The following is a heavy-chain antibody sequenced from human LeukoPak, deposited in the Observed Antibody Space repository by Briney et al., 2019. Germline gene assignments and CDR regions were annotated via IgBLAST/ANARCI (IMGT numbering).Heavy chain of an antibody. CDR1: GGTFSGYA. Sequence: GASVKVSCKASGGTFSGYAISWVRQAPGRGLEWMGGIIPIFGTANYAQKFQGRVTITTDESTSTAYMELSSLRSDDTAVYYCARDKAVTTELTQYFQHWGQGTLVTVSS. CDR3: ARDKAVTTELTQYFQH. D-gene: IGHD4-11*01. V-gene: IGHV1-69*05. J-gene: IGHJ1*01. CDR2: IIPIFGTA.